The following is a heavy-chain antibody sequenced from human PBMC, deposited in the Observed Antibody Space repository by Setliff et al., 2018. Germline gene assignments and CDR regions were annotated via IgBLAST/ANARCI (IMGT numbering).Heavy chain of an antibody. J-gene: IGHJ5*02. V-gene: IGHV1-24*01. CDR3: AREEVGRYSSGWYISSDNWFDP. D-gene: IGHD6-19*01. CDR1: GYTLTELS. Sequence: ASVKVSCKVSGYTLTELSMHWVRQAPGKGLEWMGGFDPEDEETIYSQKFQGRVTMTRDTSISTAYMELSRLRSDDTAVYYCAREEVGRYSSGWYISSDNWFDPWGQGTLVTVSS. CDR2: FDPEDEET.